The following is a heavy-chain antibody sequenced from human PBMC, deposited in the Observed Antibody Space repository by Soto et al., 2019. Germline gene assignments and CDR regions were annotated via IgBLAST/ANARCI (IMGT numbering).Heavy chain of an antibody. D-gene: IGHD2-15*01. V-gene: IGHV3-9*01. Sequence: GGSLRLSCAASGCTFDDYARHWVRQAPGEGLEWVSGISWNSGGIGYADSVKGRFTISRDNAKNSLYLQMNSLRAEDTALYYCAKDMSLVGETYYFDYWGQGTLVTVSS. J-gene: IGHJ4*02. CDR3: AKDMSLVGETYYFDY. CDR1: GCTFDDYA. CDR2: ISWNSGGI.